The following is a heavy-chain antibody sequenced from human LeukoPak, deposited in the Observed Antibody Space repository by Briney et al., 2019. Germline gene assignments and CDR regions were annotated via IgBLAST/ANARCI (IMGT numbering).Heavy chain of an antibody. CDR2: ISGSDGDT. CDR1: GYTFTTSG. CDR3: VRDWRYIKVIADY. V-gene: IGHV1-18*01. Sequence: ASVKVSCKASGYTFTTSGISWVRQAPGDGPEWMGWISGSDGDTNYAQKFQGRVIMTKDTSTTTAYMELRSLRSDDTAIYYCVRDWRYIKVIADYWGQGTLVTVSS. D-gene: IGHD3-3*01. J-gene: IGHJ4*02.